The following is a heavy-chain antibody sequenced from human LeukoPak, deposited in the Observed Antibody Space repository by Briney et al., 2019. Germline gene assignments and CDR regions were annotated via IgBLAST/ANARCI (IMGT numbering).Heavy chain of an antibody. V-gene: IGHV4-34*01. D-gene: IGHD3-16*02. J-gene: IGHJ4*02. Sequence: PSETLSLTCAVYGGSFSVYYWSWIRQPPGKGLEWIGEINHSGSTNYNPSLKSRVTRSVDTSKNQFSLKLSSVTAADTAVYYCARVRGGKYDYIWGSYRYLYYFDYWGQGTLVTVSS. CDR2: INHSGST. CDR1: GGSFSVYY. CDR3: ARVRGGKYDYIWGSYRYLYYFDY.